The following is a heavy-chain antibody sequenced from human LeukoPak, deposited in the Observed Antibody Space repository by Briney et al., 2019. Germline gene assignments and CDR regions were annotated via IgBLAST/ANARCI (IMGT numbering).Heavy chain of an antibody. CDR2: IKQDGSEK. Sequence: PGGSLRLSCAASGFTISTSWMSWVRQAPGKGLEWVANIKQDGSEKYYVDSVKGRFTISRDNAKNSLYLQMNSLRAEDSGVYYCARDVRGRTPLKLGMKWFDPWGQGTRVTVSS. CDR1: GFTISTSW. D-gene: IGHD7-27*01. J-gene: IGHJ5*02. CDR3: ARDVRGRTPLKLGMKWFDP. V-gene: IGHV3-7*03.